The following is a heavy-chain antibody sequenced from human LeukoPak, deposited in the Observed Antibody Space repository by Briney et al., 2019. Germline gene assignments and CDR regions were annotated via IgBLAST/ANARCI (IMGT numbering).Heavy chain of an antibody. J-gene: IGHJ5*02. CDR3: ARVFHPINGYGSGSYSFLGSLDP. D-gene: IGHD3-10*01. CDR2: IIPIFNTA. CDR1: GGTLNSYT. V-gene: IGHV1-69*13. Sequence: ASVKVSCKASGGTLNSYTIIWVRQAPGQGLEWMGGIIPIFNTANYAQEFQGRVTMTADESTRTAYMELTSLRSEDTAVYYCARVFHPINGYGSGSYSFLGSLDPWGQGTLVTVSS.